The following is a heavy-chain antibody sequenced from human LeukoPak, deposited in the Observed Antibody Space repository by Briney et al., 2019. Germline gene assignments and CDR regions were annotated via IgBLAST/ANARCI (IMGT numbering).Heavy chain of an antibody. D-gene: IGHD2-21*01. CDR3: ATTYSRSGDDWFDP. CDR1: GGSISRDY. Sequence: SETLSLTCTVSGGSISRDYWSWIRKSPGRGLEWIGYIYYSGSTHYNPSLKSRVTMSIDTSKNKFSLKLSSATAADTAIYYCATTYSRSGDDWFDPWGQGILVTVSS. V-gene: IGHV4-59*01. J-gene: IGHJ5*02. CDR2: IYYSGST.